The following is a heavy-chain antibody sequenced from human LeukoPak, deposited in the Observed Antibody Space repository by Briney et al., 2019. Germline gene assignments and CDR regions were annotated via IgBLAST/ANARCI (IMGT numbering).Heavy chain of an antibody. V-gene: IGHV4-34*01. D-gene: IGHD3-22*01. J-gene: IGHJ4*02. CDR1: GASFSNYY. CDR2: INHTGST. CDR3: ARAGYYYDSSGYYDY. Sequence: PSETLSLTCVVYGASFSNYYWSWIRQPPGKGLEWIGEINHTGSTNYNPSLKSRVTISVDTSKNQFSLKLSSVTAADTAVYYCARAGYYYDSSGYYDYWGQGTLVTVSS.